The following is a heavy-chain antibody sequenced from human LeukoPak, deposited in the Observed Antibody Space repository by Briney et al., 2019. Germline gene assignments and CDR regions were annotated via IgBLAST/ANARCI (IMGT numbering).Heavy chain of an antibody. D-gene: IGHD3-9*01. V-gene: IGHV1-8*01. CDR3: ARGGAAYSSPGGFDWQLYHYMDV. CDR1: GYTFTSYD. CDR2: VNPNSGNT. J-gene: IGHJ6*03. Sequence: ASLKGSCKASGYTFTSYDINWVRQATGQGLEWMGWVNPNSGNTGYAQKFQGRVTMTRNTSISTAYMELSSLRSEDTAVYYCARGGAAYSSPGGFDWQLYHYMDVWGKGTTVTVSS.